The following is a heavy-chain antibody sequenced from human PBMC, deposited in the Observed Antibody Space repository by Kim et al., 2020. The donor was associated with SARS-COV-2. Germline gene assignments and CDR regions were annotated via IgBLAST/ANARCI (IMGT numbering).Heavy chain of an antibody. D-gene: IGHD2-2*01. V-gene: IGHV3-53*01. Sequence: GGSLRLSCAASGFTVSGNYMNWVRQAPGKGLEWVSIVDSDGRTYYADSVKGRFTISRDISKNTVYLQMNSLRADDTAVYYCATTSCDYWCQGTLVTVSS. CDR3: ATTSCDY. CDR1: GFTVSGNY. CDR2: VDSDGRT. J-gene: IGHJ4*02.